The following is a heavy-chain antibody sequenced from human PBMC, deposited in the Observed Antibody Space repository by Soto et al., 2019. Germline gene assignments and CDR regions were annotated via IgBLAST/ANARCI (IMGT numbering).Heavy chain of an antibody. CDR1: GYTFTSYG. CDR3: ARGYYDFWSGYYSDY. Sequence: ASVKVSCKASGYTFTSYGISWVRQAPGQGLEWMGWISAYNGNTNYAQKLQGRVTMTTDTSTSTAYMELRSLRSDDTAVYYCARGYYDFWSGYYSDYWGQGTLVTVS. D-gene: IGHD3-3*01. V-gene: IGHV1-18*04. CDR2: ISAYNGNT. J-gene: IGHJ4*02.